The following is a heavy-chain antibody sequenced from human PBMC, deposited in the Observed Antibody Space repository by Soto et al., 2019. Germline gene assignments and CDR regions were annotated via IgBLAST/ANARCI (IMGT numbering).Heavy chain of an antibody. CDR1: GGSITNYY. CDR3: ARDAVGGSPYNRFDP. CDR2: ISYSGDT. V-gene: IGHV4-59*01. D-gene: IGHD3-10*01. Sequence: QVQLQESGPGLVKPSETLSLTCTVSGGSITNYYWSWIRQSPGKGLEWIGYISYSGDTNYNPSLKSRVTISVDTSKNQFSLKVSSVTAADTAIYYCARDAVGGSPYNRFDPWGQGTLVTVSS. J-gene: IGHJ5*02.